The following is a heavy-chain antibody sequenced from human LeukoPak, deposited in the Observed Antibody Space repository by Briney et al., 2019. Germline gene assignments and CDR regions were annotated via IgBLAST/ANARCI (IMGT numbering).Heavy chain of an antibody. CDR1: GFTFSSYE. D-gene: IGHD5-18*01. Sequence: GGSLRLSCAVSGFTFSSYEMNWVRQAPGKGLEWVSYISSSGATIYYTDSVKGRFTISRDNAKNSLYLQMNSLRAEDTAVYYCAREFKSGYGMWAWGQGTLVTVSS. CDR3: AREFKSGYGMWA. J-gene: IGHJ5*02. CDR2: ISSSGATI. V-gene: IGHV3-48*03.